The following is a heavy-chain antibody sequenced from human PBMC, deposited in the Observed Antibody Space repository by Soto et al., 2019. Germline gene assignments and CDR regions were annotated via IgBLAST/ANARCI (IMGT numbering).Heavy chain of an antibody. Sequence: QITLKESGPTLVKPTQTLTLTCTFSGFSLSTSGVGVGWIRQPPGKALEWLALIYWDDDKRYSPSLRSRLTITKDTSKSQGVLTMTNTDPVDTATYYRARETVTTEMGDFDYWGQGTLVTVSS. D-gene: IGHD4-17*01. V-gene: IGHV2-5*02. CDR3: ARETVTTEMGDFDY. J-gene: IGHJ4*02. CDR1: GFSLSTSGVG. CDR2: IYWDDDK.